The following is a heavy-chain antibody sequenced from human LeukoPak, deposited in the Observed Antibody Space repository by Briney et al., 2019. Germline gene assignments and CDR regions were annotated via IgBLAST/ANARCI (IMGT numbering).Heavy chain of an antibody. J-gene: IGHJ4*02. V-gene: IGHV1-46*01. Sequence: ASVKVSCKPSGYTFTSYYMHGVRQAPGQGLGWMGIINPSGGSTSYAQKFQGRVTMTRDTSTSTVYMELSSLRSEDTAVYYCATGRHSDSSGILTGHLVYWGQGTLVTVSS. CDR1: GYTFTSYY. D-gene: IGHD3-22*01. CDR2: INPSGGST. CDR3: ATGRHSDSSGILTGHLVY.